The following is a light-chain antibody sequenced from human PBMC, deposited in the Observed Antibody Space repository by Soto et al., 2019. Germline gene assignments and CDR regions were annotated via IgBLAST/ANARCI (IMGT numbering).Light chain of an antibody. J-gene: IGLJ1*01. Sequence: QSVLTQPPSVSGAPGQRVTISCTGSNSDIGAGYDVHWYQQLPGTAPKLVIYANNNRPSGVPDRFSASKSGTSASLAITGLQDDYEADYYCQSYDSSLRGVFGTGTKVTVL. V-gene: IGLV1-40*01. CDR1: NSDIGAGYD. CDR3: QSYDSSLRGV. CDR2: ANN.